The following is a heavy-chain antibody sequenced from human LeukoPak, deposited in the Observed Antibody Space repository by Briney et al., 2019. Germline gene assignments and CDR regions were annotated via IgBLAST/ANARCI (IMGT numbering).Heavy chain of an antibody. J-gene: IGHJ6*03. CDR2: INGGNGNT. CDR1: GYIFTNYA. D-gene: IGHD3-3*01. CDR3: ARGPLFGVVIKIPGYYYMDV. V-gene: IGHV1-3*03. Sequence: VASVKVSCKASGYIFTNYAMHWVRQAPGQRLEWMGWINGGNGNTKYSQEFQGRVTITRDTSASTAYMELSSLRSEDTAVYYCARGPLFGVVIKIPGYYYMDVWGKGTTVTVSS.